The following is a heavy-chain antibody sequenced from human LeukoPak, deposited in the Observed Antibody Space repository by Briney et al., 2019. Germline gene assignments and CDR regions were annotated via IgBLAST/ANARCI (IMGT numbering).Heavy chain of an antibody. CDR1: GYTLTELS. CDR3: ARDSATVRPSSFDY. J-gene: IGHJ4*02. CDR2: FDPEDGET. V-gene: IGHV1-24*01. Sequence: ASVKVSCKVSGYTLTELSLHWVRQAPGKGLEWMGGFDPEDGETIYAQKFQGRVTMTTDTSTSTAYMELRSLRSDDTAVYYCARDSATVRPSSFDYWGQGTLVTVSS. D-gene: IGHD4-17*01.